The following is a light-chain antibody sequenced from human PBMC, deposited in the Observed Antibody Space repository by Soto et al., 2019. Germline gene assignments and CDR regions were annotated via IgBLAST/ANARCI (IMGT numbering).Light chain of an antibody. CDR2: GAS. V-gene: IGKV3-20*01. Sequence: EIVLTQSPGTLSLSPGERATLSCRASQSVFSNFLAWYQQKPGQAPRLLIYGASSRATVIPDRFSGSGSGTDFTLTISRLEPEDFAVYYCQQYGTSIRTFGQGTKVEI. J-gene: IGKJ1*01. CDR3: QQYGTSIRT. CDR1: QSVFSNF.